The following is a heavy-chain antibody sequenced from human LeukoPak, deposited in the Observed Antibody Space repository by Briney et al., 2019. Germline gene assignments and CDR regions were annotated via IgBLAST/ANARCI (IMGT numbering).Heavy chain of an antibody. D-gene: IGHD6-6*01. CDR2: ISSSSSYI. CDR1: GFTFSSYS. V-gene: IGHV3-21*01. CDR3: ARFGSSSGDY. J-gene: IGHJ4*02. Sequence: GGSLRLSCAASGFTFSSYSMNWVRQAPGNGLEWVSSISSSSSYIYYADSVKGRFTISRDNAKNSLYLQMNSLRAEDTAVYYCARFGSSSGDYWGQGTLVTVSS.